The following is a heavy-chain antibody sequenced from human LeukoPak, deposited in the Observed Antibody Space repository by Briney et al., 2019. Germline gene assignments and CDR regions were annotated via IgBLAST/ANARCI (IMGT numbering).Heavy chain of an antibody. CDR3: VGAQPGLRDFGI. V-gene: IGHV6-1*01. CDR2: TYYRSKWIN. D-gene: IGHD1-26*01. CDR1: GDSVSRKSAA. Sequence: SQTLSLTCAISGDSVSRKSAAWNWIRQSQSRGLEWQGRTYYRSKWINEYAGSVKNRITINPDTSKNQLSLQLGSVTPADTAVYYCVGAQPGLRDFGIWGKGVMVSV. J-gene: IGHJ3*02.